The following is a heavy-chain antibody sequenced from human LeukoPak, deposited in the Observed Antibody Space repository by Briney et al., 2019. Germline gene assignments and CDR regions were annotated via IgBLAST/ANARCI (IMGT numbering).Heavy chain of an antibody. Sequence: ASLKISCKVSGYTLTELSMHWVRQAPGKGLEWMGGFDPEDGETIYAQKFQGRVTMTEDTSTDTAYMELSSLRSEDTAVYYCTTAVVPAAIGYAFDIWGQVTMVTVSS. CDR1: GYTLTELS. J-gene: IGHJ3*02. CDR2: FDPEDGET. D-gene: IGHD2-2*01. CDR3: TTAVVPAAIGYAFDI. V-gene: IGHV1-24*01.